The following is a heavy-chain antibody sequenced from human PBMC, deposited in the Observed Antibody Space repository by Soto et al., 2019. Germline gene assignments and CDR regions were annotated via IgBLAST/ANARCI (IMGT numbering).Heavy chain of an antibody. CDR2: ISSSSSYI. CDR3: ARGAAAGTPGFDY. V-gene: IGHV3-21*01. J-gene: IGHJ4*02. Sequence: EVQLVESGGGLVKPGGSLRLSCAASGFTFSSYSMNWVRQAPGKGLEWVSSISSSSSYIYYADSVKGRFTISRDNAKNSLYLQMNSLRAEDTAVDYCARGAAAGTPGFDYWGQGTLVTVSS. CDR1: GFTFSSYS. D-gene: IGHD6-13*01.